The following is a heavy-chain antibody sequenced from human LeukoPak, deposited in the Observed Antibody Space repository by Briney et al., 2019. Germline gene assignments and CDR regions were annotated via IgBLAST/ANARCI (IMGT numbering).Heavy chain of an antibody. J-gene: IGHJ4*02. CDR1: GFTFSSHA. V-gene: IGHV3-23*01. CDR2: ISGSGGTT. D-gene: IGHD2-15*01. Sequence: GGSLRLSCAASGFTFSSHAMSWVRQAPGKGLEWVSGISGSGGTTYYADSVKGRFTISRDNSKNTLHLQMNSLRAEDTAVYYCAKSFDVVVVVAAAGASGFDYWGQGTLVTVSS. CDR3: AKSFDVVVVVAAAGASGFDY.